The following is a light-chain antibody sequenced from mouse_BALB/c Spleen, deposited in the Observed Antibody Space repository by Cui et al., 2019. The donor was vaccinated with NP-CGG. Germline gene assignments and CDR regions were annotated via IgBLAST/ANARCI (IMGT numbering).Light chain of an antibody. Sequence: VTQEYVLTTSPGETVTLTCRSSTGAVTTGNYANWVQEKPDHLFTGLIGGTKNRAPGVPARFSGSLIGDKAALTITGAQTEDEAIYFCALWYSNHWVFGGGTKLTVL. V-gene: IGLV1*01. CDR2: GTK. CDR1: TGAVTTGNY. CDR3: ALWYSNHWV. J-gene: IGLJ1*01.